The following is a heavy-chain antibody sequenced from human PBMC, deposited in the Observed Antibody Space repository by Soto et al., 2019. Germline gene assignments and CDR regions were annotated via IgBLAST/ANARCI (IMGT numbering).Heavy chain of an antibody. CDR3: ARFGDGYKSRTDY. D-gene: IGHD3-3*01. J-gene: IGHJ4*02. CDR1: GGSFSGYY. Sequence: QVQLQQWGAGLLKPSETLSLTCAVYGGSFSGYYWSWIRQPPGKGLEWIGEINHSGSTNYNPSLKSRVTISVDTSKNQCSLKLSSVTAADTDVYYCARFGDGYKSRTDYWGQGTLVTVSS. CDR2: INHSGST. V-gene: IGHV4-34*01.